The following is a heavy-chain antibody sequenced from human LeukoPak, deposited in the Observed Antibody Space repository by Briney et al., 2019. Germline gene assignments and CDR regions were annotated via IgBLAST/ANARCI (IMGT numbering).Heavy chain of an antibody. V-gene: IGHV3-23*01. D-gene: IGHD3-22*01. CDR2: FSGSGATT. Sequence: PGGSLRLSCAASGFTFNNYAMNWVRQAPGKGLEWVSGFSGSGATTDFADSVKGRFTISRDNAKNSLYLQMNSLRAEDTAVYYCARVTSSGYHFDYWGQGTLVTVSS. J-gene: IGHJ4*02. CDR1: GFTFNNYA. CDR3: ARVTSSGYHFDY.